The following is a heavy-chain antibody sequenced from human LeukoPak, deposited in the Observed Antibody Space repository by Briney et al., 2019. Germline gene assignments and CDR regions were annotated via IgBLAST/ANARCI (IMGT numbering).Heavy chain of an antibody. J-gene: IGHJ4*02. Sequence: GGSLRLSCAASGVTFSSFSMNLVRQAPGKGLEWVSYISSSSSTIYYADSVKGRFTISRDNAKNSLYLQMNSLRDEDTAVYYCARVRYGSGSFDYWGQGTLVTVSS. V-gene: IGHV3-48*02. D-gene: IGHD3-10*01. CDR2: ISSSSSTI. CDR3: ARVRYGSGSFDY. CDR1: GVTFSSFS.